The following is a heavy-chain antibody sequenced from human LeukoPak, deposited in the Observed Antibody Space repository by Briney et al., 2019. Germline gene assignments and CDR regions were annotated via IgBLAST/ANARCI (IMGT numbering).Heavy chain of an antibody. Sequence: SETLSLTCTVSGGSISSSSYYWGWIRQPPGKGLEWIGSIYYSGSTYYNPSLKSRVTISVDTSKNQFSLKLSSVTAADTAVYYCARGRRFITMIVGSGRWYFDLWGRGTLVTVSS. J-gene: IGHJ2*01. CDR1: GGSISSSSYY. CDR2: IYYSGST. D-gene: IGHD3-22*01. CDR3: ARGRRFITMIVGSGRWYFDL. V-gene: IGHV4-39*07.